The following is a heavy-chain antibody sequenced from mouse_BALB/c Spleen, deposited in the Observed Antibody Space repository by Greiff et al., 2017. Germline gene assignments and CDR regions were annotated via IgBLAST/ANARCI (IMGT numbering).Heavy chain of an antibody. CDR1: GYTFTDYE. J-gene: IGHJ3*01. Sequence: QVQLKQSGAELVRPGASVTLSCKASGYTFTDYEMHWVKQTPVHGLEWIGAIDPETGGTAYNQKFKGKATLTADKSSSTAYMELRSLTSEDSAVYYCTRRMITTRFAYWGQGTLVTVSA. V-gene: IGHV1-15*01. CDR2: IDPETGGT. CDR3: TRRMITTRFAY. D-gene: IGHD2-4*01.